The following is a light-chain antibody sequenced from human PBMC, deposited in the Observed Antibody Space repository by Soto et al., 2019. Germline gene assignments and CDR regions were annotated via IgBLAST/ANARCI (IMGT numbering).Light chain of an antibody. CDR1: SSDVGGYNY. Sequence: QYALTPPASVSGSPGQSITISCTGTSSDVGGYNYVSWYQQHPGKAPKLMIYDVSNRPSGVSNRFSGSKSGNTASLTISGLQAEDEADYYCSSYTSSSPYVFGTGTKVTVL. J-gene: IGLJ1*01. CDR3: SSYTSSSPYV. V-gene: IGLV2-14*01. CDR2: DVS.